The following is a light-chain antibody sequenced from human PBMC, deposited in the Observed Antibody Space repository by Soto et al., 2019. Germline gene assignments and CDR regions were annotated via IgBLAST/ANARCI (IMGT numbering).Light chain of an antibody. Sequence: EIVMTQSPATLSVSPGERATLSCRASQSVSSSYLAWYQQKPGQAPRLLIYGASSRATGIPDRFSGSGSGTDFTLTISRLEPEDFAVYYCQQYSSSTITFDQGTRLEIK. CDR3: QQYSSSTIT. V-gene: IGKV3-20*01. CDR2: GAS. CDR1: QSVSSSY. J-gene: IGKJ5*01.